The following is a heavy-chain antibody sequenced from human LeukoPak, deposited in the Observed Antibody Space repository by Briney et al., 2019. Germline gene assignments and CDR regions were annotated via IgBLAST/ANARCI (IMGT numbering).Heavy chain of an antibody. CDR1: GYTFTGYY. V-gene: IGHV1-2*02. Sequence: GASVKVSCKASGYTFTGYYMHWVRQAPGQGLEGMGWINPNSGGTNYAQKFQGRVTMTRDTSISTAYMELSRLRSDDTAVYYCAREPIYSSGWYLGYWGQGTLVTVSS. CDR3: AREPIYSSGWYLGY. CDR2: INPNSGGT. J-gene: IGHJ4*02. D-gene: IGHD6-19*01.